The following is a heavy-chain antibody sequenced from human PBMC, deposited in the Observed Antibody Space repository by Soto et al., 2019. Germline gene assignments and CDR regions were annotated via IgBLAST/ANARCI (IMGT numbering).Heavy chain of an antibody. CDR3: AEEGLLLTKAY. V-gene: IGHV3-23*01. CDR2: ISGSGSKT. D-gene: IGHD3-22*01. CDR1: GFRFSTYD. Sequence: PGGSLRLSCAASGFRFSTYDLNWVRQAPGKGLECVSAISGSGSKTYYGDSVKGRFTISRDNSKNTLYLQMNSLRAEDTAVYYCAEEGLLLTKAYWGQGTLVTVS. J-gene: IGHJ4*02.